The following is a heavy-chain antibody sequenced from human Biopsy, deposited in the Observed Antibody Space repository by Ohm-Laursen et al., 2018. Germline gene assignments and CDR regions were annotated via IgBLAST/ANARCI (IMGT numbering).Heavy chain of an antibody. J-gene: IGHJ2*01. CDR1: GGPIDSYY. CDR2: IYFTGRT. Sequence: GTLSLTCAVSGGPIDSYYWSWIRQPPGKALEWIGYIYFTGRTSYNPSLKSRVTMSVNTSKKQFPLRLSSVTAADTAVYYCASAGYNPDWNFDLWGRGTRVTVSS. CDR3: ASAGYNPDWNFDL. D-gene: IGHD5-24*01. V-gene: IGHV4-59*12.